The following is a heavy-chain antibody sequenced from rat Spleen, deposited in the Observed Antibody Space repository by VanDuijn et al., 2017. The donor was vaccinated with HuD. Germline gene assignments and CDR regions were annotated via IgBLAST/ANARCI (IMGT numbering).Heavy chain of an antibody. CDR2: IWTGGST. CDR3: ARSRSHYDGSYYYGWYFDF. V-gene: IGHV2-30*01. J-gene: IGHJ1*01. Sequence: QVQLKESGPDLVQPSQTLSLTCTVSGFSLTSYNVHWVRQPTGKGLEWMGVIWTGGSTDYNSALKSRLSISRDTSKSQVLLKMNRLQTEDTAMYFCARSRSHYDGSYYYGWYFDFWGPGTMVTVSS. CDR1: GFSLTSYN. D-gene: IGHD1-12*02.